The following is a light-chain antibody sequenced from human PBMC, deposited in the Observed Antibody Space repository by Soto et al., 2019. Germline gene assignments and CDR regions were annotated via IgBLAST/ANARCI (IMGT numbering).Light chain of an antibody. Sequence: SYELTQPPSVSVSPGQTASITCSGDKLGDKYGCWYQQKPGQSPVLVIYQDNKRPSGIPERISGSNSGNTATLTISGTQAMDEADYYCQAWDSVTAWVFGGGTKLTVL. J-gene: IGLJ3*02. V-gene: IGLV3-1*01. CDR3: QAWDSVTAWV. CDR2: QDN. CDR1: KLGDKY.